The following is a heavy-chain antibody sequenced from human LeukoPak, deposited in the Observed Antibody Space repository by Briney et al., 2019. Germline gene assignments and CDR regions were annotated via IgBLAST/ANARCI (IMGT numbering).Heavy chain of an antibody. V-gene: IGHV3-23*01. CDR2: ISGSGGST. D-gene: IGHD6-13*01. J-gene: IGHJ4*02. Sequence: GGSLRLSCAASGFTFSSYAMSWVRQAPGKGREWVSAISGSGGSTYYADSVKGRFTISRDNAKKTVYVQMNSQRGEDTAVYYCATTRGLYSSSWYKDYWGQGTLVTVSS. CDR3: ATTRGLYSSSWYKDY. CDR1: GFTFSSYA.